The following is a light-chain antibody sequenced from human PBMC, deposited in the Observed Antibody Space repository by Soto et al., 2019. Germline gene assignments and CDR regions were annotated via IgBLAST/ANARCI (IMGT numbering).Light chain of an antibody. J-gene: IGKJ1*01. V-gene: IGKV3-15*01. Sequence: EIVMTQSPATLSVSPGERVTLSCRASQSVSSRLAWYQQKPGQSPRLLIYGASTRATGIPARFSGSGSGTEFPATRRSRQSGDFGVYCCHQYNTLWTCGPVTKVEIK. CDR2: GAS. CDR3: HQYNTLWT. CDR1: QSVSSR.